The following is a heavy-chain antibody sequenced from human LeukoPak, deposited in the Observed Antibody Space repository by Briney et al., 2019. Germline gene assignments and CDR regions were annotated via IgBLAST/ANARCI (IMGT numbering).Heavy chain of an antibody. Sequence: GGSLRLSCAASGFTFSSYGMSWVRQAPGKGLEWVSAISATGGTTYYADSVKGRFTISKDNSKNTLYMRMSSLRAEDTAVYYCAKRRYDSSGHFDSWGQGTLVTVSS. CDR2: ISATGGTT. CDR1: GFTFSSYG. J-gene: IGHJ4*02. V-gene: IGHV3-23*01. CDR3: AKRRYDSSGHFDS. D-gene: IGHD3-22*01.